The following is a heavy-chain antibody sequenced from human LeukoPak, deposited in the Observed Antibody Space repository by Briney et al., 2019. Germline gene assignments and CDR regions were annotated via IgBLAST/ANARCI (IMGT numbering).Heavy chain of an antibody. CDR3: ARRGGSGRSFDY. D-gene: IGHD3-10*01. Sequence: SETLSLTCTVSGGSISSNIYHWGWIRQPPGKGLEWIGNIYSSGTSYNPSLKSRVAISVDTSKNQFSLKMNSVTAADTAVYYCARRGGSGRSFDYWGQGTLVTVSS. J-gene: IGHJ4*02. CDR1: GGSISSNIYH. V-gene: IGHV4-39*01. CDR2: IYSSGT.